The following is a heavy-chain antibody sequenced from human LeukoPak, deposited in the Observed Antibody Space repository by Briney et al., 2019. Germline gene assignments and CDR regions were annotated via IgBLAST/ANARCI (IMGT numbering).Heavy chain of an antibody. CDR2: FDPEDGET. Sequence: ASVKVSCKVSGYTLTELSMHWVRQAPGKGLEWMGGFDPEDGETIYAQKFQGRVTMTEDTSTDTAYMELRSLRSDDTAVYYCARGDDYGDYIHLQHWGQGTLVTVSS. CDR1: GYTLTELS. CDR3: ARGDDYGDYIHLQH. D-gene: IGHD4-17*01. J-gene: IGHJ1*01. V-gene: IGHV1-24*01.